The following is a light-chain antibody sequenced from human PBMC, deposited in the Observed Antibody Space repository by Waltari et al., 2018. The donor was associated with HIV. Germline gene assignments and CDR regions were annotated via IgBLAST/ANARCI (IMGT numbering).Light chain of an antibody. J-gene: IGLJ3*02. CDR1: PSNIRTNP. Sequence: QSVLTQSPSASGTPGQRVPISCSVGPSNIRTNPVSWYQQVPGTAPQLLMFSNSVRPSGVPDRFSGSKSGTSASLAISGLQSEDEADYYCATWDDTLDGPVFGGGTRLTVL. CDR2: SNS. CDR3: ATWDDTLDGPV. V-gene: IGLV1-44*01.